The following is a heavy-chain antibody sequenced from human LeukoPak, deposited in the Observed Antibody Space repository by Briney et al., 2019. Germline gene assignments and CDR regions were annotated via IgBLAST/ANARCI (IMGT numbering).Heavy chain of an antibody. J-gene: IGHJ4*02. Sequence: SKTLSLTCTVSGGSISSYYRSWIRQPPGRGLEWIGYIYYSGSTNYNPSLKSRVTISVDTSKNQFSLKLSSVTAADTAVYYCARDDSGGFYPYWGQGTLVTVSS. CDR2: IYYSGST. D-gene: IGHD3-22*01. V-gene: IGHV4-59*01. CDR3: ARDDSGGFYPY. CDR1: GGSISSYY.